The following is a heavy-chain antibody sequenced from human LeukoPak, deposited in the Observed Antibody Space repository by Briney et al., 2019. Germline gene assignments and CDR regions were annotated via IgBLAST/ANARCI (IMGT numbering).Heavy chain of an antibody. V-gene: IGHV1-3*01. CDR3: AATGIVGGEAN. CDR1: GYTFTNYA. Sequence: ASVKVSCKASGYTFTNYAIHWLRQSPGQRLEWMGWINAGNGNTKYSQKFQGRVTITADKSTSTAYMELSSLRSEDTAVYYCAATGIVGGEANWGQGTLVTVSS. D-gene: IGHD1-26*01. CDR2: INAGNGNT. J-gene: IGHJ4*02.